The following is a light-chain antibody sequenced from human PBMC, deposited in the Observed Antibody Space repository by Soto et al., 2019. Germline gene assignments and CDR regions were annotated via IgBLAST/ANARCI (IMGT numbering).Light chain of an antibody. CDR1: QSVNSDY. CDR3: QQYGGSPFT. Sequence: EIVLTQSPGTLSLSPGERATLSGRASQSVNSDYLAWYQQKPGQAPRLLIYAASSRATGIPDRFSGSGSGTDFTLTITRLEPEDFAVYYCQQYGGSPFTFGPGTKVDI. V-gene: IGKV3-20*01. J-gene: IGKJ3*01. CDR2: AAS.